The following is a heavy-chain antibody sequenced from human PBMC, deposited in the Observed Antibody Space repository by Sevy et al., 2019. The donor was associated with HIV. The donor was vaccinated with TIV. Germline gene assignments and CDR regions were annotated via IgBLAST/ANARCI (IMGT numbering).Heavy chain of an antibody. CDR2: IGYDGTNK. CDR1: GFTPSTYG. D-gene: IGHD2-8*01. CDR3: ARDPRMYGDYLLAYFDF. J-gene: IGHJ4*02. V-gene: IGHV3-33*01. Sequence: GGSLRLSCAASGFTPSTYGMHWVRQAPGKGLEWVAVIGYDGTNKHYADSMKGRFTISRDNSKNTLFLQMDSLRAEDTAVYYCARDPRMYGDYLLAYFDFWGRGTLVTVSS.